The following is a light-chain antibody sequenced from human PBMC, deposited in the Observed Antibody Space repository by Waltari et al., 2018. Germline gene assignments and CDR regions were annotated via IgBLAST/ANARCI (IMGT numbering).Light chain of an antibody. CDR3: QSYDTSLSVV. J-gene: IGLJ3*02. Sequence: QSVLTQPPPVSGAPGQRVTSSCTGSVSNIGAGYGVHWYQQLPRAAPKPLIYDSTIRPLGVPARFFGSTSGTSASLAITGLQAEDEADYYCQSYDTSLSVVFGGGTKLTVL. V-gene: IGLV1-40*01. CDR1: VSNIGAGYG. CDR2: DST.